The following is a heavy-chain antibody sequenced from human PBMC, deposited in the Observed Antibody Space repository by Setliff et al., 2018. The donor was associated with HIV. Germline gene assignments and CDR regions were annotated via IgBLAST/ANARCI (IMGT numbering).Heavy chain of an antibody. CDR2: IKPSGGST. CDR3: ARVPSQRVESSGWYIWFDP. Sequence: ASVKVSCKASGYTFTSYYMHWVRQAPGQGLEWMGIIKPSGGSTSYAQKFQGRVTMTRDTSTSTVYMELSSLKASDTAMYYCARVPSQRVESSGWYIWFDPWGQGTLVTVSS. D-gene: IGHD6-19*01. J-gene: IGHJ5*02. CDR1: GYTFTSYY. V-gene: IGHV1-46*01.